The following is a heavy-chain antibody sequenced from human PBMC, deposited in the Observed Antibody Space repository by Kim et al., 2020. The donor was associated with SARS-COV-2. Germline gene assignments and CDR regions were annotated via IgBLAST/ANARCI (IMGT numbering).Heavy chain of an antibody. J-gene: IGHJ4*02. CDR2: IYYSGST. CDR3: ARHLRGGIAVAAGYYFDY. Sequence: SETLSLTCTVSGGSISSSSYYWGWIRQPPGKGLEWIGSIYYSGSTYYNPSLQSRVTISVDTSKNQFSLKLSSVTAADTAVYYCARHLRGGIAVAAGYYFDYWGQGTLVTVSS. D-gene: IGHD6-19*01. CDR1: GGSISSSSYY. V-gene: IGHV4-39*01.